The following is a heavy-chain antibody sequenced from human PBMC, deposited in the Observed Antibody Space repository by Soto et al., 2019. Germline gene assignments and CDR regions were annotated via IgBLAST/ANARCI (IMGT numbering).Heavy chain of an antibody. J-gene: IGHJ6*02. CDR1: GFTFSSYA. D-gene: IGHD6-19*01. CDR2: ISYDGSNK. V-gene: IGHV3-30-3*01. Sequence: QVQLVESGGGVVQPGRSLRLSCAASGFTFSSYAMHWVRQAPGKGLEWVAVISYDGSNKYYADSVKGRFTISRDNSKNTLYLQMNRLRAEDTAVYYCAREEGGSCWPKHYYYYGMDVWGQGTTVTVSS. CDR3: AREEGGSCWPKHYYYYGMDV.